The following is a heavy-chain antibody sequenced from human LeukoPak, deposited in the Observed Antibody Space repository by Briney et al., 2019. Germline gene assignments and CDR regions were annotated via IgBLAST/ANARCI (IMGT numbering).Heavy chain of an antibody. CDR3: ARYCSGGSCYPSGFDY. D-gene: IGHD2-15*01. J-gene: IGHJ4*02. CDR1: GGSISGYY. Sequence: PSETLSLTCTVSGGSISGYYWSWIRQPPGKGLEWIGYIYYSGSTNYNPSLKSRVTISVDTSKNQFSLKLSSVTAADTALYYCARYCSGGSCYPSGFDYWGQGTLVTVSS. CDR2: IYYSGST. V-gene: IGHV4-59*01.